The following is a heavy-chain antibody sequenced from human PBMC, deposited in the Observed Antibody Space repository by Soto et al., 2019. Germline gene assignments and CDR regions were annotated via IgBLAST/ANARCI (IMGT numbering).Heavy chain of an antibody. CDR1: GFTFSSYA. V-gene: IGHV3-23*01. CDR2: ISGSGGST. Sequence: PGGSLRLSCAASGFTFSSYAMSWVRQAPGKGLEWVSAISGSGGSTYYADSVKGRFTISRDNSKNTLYLQMNSLRAEDTAVYYCSKGLARFKITMIVVVIGDYFDYWGQGTLVTVSS. J-gene: IGHJ4*02. CDR3: SKGLARFKITMIVVVIGDYFDY. D-gene: IGHD3-22*01.